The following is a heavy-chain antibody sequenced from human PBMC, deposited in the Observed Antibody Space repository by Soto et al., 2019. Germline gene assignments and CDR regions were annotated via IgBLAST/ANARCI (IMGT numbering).Heavy chain of an antibody. D-gene: IGHD6-13*01. CDR2: ISYDGDNK. CDR1: GFTLRSHA. CDR3: ARGRVYSSGWYGDY. J-gene: IGHJ4*02. Sequence: QVQLVESGGGVVQPGRSVRLSCAASGFTLRSHAMHWVRQAPGKGLEWVAVISYDGDNKYCADSVKGRFTISRDNSKNTLYLQMNSLTVEDTAVYYCARGRVYSSGWYGDYWGQGTLVTVSS. V-gene: IGHV3-30-3*01.